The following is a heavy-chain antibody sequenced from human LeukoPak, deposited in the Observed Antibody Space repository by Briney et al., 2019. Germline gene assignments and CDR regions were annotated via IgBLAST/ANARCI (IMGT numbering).Heavy chain of an antibody. CDR3: ASSYCSGGSCYFGDRLFGY. CDR2: INHSGST. D-gene: IGHD2-15*01. CDR1: GGSFSGYY. J-gene: IGHJ4*02. Sequence: SETLSLTCAVYGGSFSGYYWSWIRQPPGKGLEWIGEINHSGSTNYNPSLKSRVTISVDTSKNQFSLKLSSVTAADTAVYYCASSYCSGGSCYFGDRLFGYWGQGTLVTVSS. V-gene: IGHV4-34*01.